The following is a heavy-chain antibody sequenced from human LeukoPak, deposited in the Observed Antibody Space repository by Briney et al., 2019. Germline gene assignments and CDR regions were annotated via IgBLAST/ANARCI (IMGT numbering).Heavy chain of an antibody. Sequence: GGSLRLSCAASGSTFSSYSMNWVRQAPGKGLEWVSVISSSGGTTYYSDSVKGRFISSRDNSKITLYLQMNSLRAEDTAVYYCAKAGIAVPATPEYCGQGTQVTVSS. CDR3: AKAGIAVPATPEY. D-gene: IGHD6-19*01. CDR1: GSTFSSYS. V-gene: IGHV3-23*01. J-gene: IGHJ4*02. CDR2: ISSSGGTT.